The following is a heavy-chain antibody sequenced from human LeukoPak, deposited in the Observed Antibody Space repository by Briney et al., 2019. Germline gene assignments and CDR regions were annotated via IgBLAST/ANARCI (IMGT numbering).Heavy chain of an antibody. J-gene: IGHJ4*02. CDR1: GYTFTSYA. D-gene: IGHD3-10*01. CDR3: ALRGSGSYPPLDY. Sequence: AASVKVSCKASGYTFTSYAMNWVRQAPGQGLEWMGGIIPIFGTANYAQKFQGRVTITADESTSTAYMELSSLRSEDTAVYYCALRGSGSYPPLDYWGQGTLVTVSS. V-gene: IGHV1-69*13. CDR2: IIPIFGTA.